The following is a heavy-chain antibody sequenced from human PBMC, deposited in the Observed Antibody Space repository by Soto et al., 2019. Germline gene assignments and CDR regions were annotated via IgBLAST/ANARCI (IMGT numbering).Heavy chain of an antibody. V-gene: IGHV2-5*02. Sequence: SAPTLGNPTQTLTLTCTSSGFSLSSSGVGVGWIRQPPGKALEWLALIYWDDEKGYSPSLKSRLTITKDTSKNQVVLTMTNMDPVDTATYYCAHRRSGSYPFDYWGQGTLVTVS. CDR2: IYWDDEK. CDR1: GFSLSSSGVG. J-gene: IGHJ4*02. CDR3: AHRRSGSYPFDY. D-gene: IGHD1-26*01.